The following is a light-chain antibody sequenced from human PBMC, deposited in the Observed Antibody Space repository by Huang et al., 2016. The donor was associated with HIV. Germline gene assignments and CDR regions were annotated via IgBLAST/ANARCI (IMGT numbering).Light chain of an antibody. CDR2: GTS. CDR3: QQYGTSPPSLT. Sequence: EIVLTQSPGTLSLSPGGRATLSCRASQSVSGTSLAWYQQKPGQAPRLLIYGTSIRATGIPDRFSGSGSATDFTLTISRLEPEDVAVYYCQQYGTSPPSLTFGGGTKVEIK. CDR1: QSVSGTS. V-gene: IGKV3-20*01. J-gene: IGKJ4*01.